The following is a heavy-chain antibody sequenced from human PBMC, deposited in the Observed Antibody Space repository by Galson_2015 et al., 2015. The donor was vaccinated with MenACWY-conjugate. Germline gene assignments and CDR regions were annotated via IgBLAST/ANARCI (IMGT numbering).Heavy chain of an antibody. J-gene: IGHJ4*02. V-gene: IGHV3-48*02. Sequence: SLRLSCAASGFTFSSYGMNWVRQAPGKGLEWVSYIAHDSSPIYYAGSVKGRFTITRDNVLNILYLQMSRLRDEDTAVYFCARDWFGESFPCWGQGILVTVSS. CDR3: ARDWFGESFPC. D-gene: IGHD3-10*01. CDR1: GFTFSSYG. CDR2: IAHDSSPI.